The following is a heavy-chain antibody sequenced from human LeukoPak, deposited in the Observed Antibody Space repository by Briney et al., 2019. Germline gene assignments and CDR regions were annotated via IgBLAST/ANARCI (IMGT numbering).Heavy chain of an antibody. Sequence: GRSLRLSCAASGFTFSSYGMHCVRQAPGKGLEWVAVISYDGSNKYYADSVKGRFTISRDNSKNTLYLQMNSLRAEDTAVYYCAKSRGCSSTSCLVDYWGQGTLVTVSS. CDR1: GFTFSSYG. CDR3: AKSRGCSSTSCLVDY. D-gene: IGHD2-2*01. CDR2: ISYDGSNK. J-gene: IGHJ4*02. V-gene: IGHV3-30*18.